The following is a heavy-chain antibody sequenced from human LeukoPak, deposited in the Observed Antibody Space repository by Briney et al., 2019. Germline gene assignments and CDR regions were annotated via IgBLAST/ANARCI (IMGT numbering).Heavy chain of an antibody. CDR2: VSPDGNLA. CDR3: ARDLSFSPDH. CDR1: GFTLSSSW. Sequence: PGGSLRLSCAGSGFTLSSSWMHWVRQAPGKGPVWVAHVSPDGNLANYADSVKGRFIISRDNAKNTLSLQMNSLRAEDTAVYYCARDLSFSPDHWGQGTSAAVSS. J-gene: IGHJ4*02. V-gene: IGHV3-74*01.